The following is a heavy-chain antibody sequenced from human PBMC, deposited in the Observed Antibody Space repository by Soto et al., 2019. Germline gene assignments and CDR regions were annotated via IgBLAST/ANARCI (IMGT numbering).Heavy chain of an antibody. J-gene: IGHJ4*02. CDR1: GGTFSSYT. Sequence: QVQLVQSGAEVKKPGSSVKVSCKAYGGTFSSYTISWVRQAPGLGLEWMGRIIPILGIANYAQKFQGRVTITADKSTSTADMELRSLRSEDTAVYYCATRTYYYDSCGSIDYWGQGTLVTVSS. D-gene: IGHD3-22*01. V-gene: IGHV1-69*02. CDR3: ATRTYYYDSCGSIDY. CDR2: IIPILGIA.